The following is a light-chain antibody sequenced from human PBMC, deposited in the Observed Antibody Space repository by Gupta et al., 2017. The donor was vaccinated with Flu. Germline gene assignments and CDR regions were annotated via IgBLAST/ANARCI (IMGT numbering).Light chain of an antibody. V-gene: IGKV1-33*01. Sequence: SLSASVGDRVTITCQANQDISNDLAWYQQKPGRAPKPLIYDAYNLEGWVPAKFSGSGSGTEFTLTISSLQPEDIATYYCQQHENFPFTFGRGTKVEIK. CDR3: QQHENFPFT. CDR2: DAY. J-gene: IGKJ2*01. CDR1: QDISND.